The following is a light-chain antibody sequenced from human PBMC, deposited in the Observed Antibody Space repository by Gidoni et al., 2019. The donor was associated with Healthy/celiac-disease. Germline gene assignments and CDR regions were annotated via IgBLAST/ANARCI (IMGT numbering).Light chain of an antibody. CDR2: DAS. V-gene: IGKV1-5*01. J-gene: IGKJ2*01. CDR1: QSISSW. CDR3: QQYNSYHT. Sequence: DIQMTQSPSTLSASVGDRVTITCRASQSISSWLAWYQQKPGKAPKLLIYDASSLESGVPSRFSGSGSGTEFTLTISRLQPDDFATYYCQQYNSYHTFGQGTKLEIK.